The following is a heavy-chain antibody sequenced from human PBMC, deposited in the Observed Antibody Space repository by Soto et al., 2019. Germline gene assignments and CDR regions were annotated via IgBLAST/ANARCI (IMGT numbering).Heavy chain of an antibody. CDR1: GGSISSSSYY. D-gene: IGHD2-15*01. Sequence: PSETLSLTCTVSGGSISSSSYYWGWIRQPPGKGLEWIGSIYYSGSTYYNPSLKSRVTISVDTSKNQFSLKLSSVTAADTAVYYCARHLSVDYYYYGMDVWGQGTTVTVSS. CDR3: ARHLSVDYYYYGMDV. V-gene: IGHV4-39*01. J-gene: IGHJ6*02. CDR2: IYYSGST.